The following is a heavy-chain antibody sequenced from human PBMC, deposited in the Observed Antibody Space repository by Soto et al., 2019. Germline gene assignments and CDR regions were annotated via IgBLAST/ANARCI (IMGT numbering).Heavy chain of an antibody. J-gene: IGHJ6*02. CDR3: ARVKTGNPGYYAMDV. Sequence: PGESLKISCKASGYIFSNYWIGWVRQMPGKGLEWMGMIFPGDSDTRYSPSFQGQVTMSAGKSINTAYLQWNDLKASDTAIYYCARVKTGNPGYYAMDVWGQGTTVPVSS. CDR2: IFPGDSDT. CDR1: GYIFSNYW. D-gene: IGHD6-13*01. V-gene: IGHV5-51*01.